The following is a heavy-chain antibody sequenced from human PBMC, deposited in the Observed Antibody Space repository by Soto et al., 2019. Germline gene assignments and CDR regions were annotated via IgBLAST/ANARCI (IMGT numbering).Heavy chain of an antibody. V-gene: IGHV2-5*01. CDR1: GYSLSTSGVG. J-gene: IGHJ4*02. CDR3: AYSSGSGYYYDC. Sequence: QITLKESGPTLVKPTQTLTLTCTFSGYSLSTSGVGVGWIRQRPGKSLQWLAVIYWYYDKRYSPSLKSRLTSPKDTSKNQVVLTMTNMDPVDTATYFCAYSSGSGYYYDCWGQGTLVTVSS. CDR2: IYWYYDK. D-gene: IGHD3-22*01.